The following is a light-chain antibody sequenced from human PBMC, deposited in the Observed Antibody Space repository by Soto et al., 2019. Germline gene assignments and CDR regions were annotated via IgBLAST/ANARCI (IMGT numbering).Light chain of an antibody. J-gene: IGLJ1*01. CDR1: SSDVGGYKS. CDR3: SSYTSSYTYV. V-gene: IGLV2-14*01. CDR2: DVN. Sequence: QSALTQPASVSGSPGQSIAISCTGTSSDVGGYKSVSWYQQDPGKAPKLLIYDVNNRPSGLSDRFSGSKSGNTASLTISGLQAEDEADYYCSSYTSSYTYVFGTGTKVTVL.